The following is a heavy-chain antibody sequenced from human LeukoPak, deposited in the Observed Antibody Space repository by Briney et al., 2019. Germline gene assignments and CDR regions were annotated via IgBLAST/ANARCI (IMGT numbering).Heavy chain of an antibody. J-gene: IGHJ4*02. Sequence: GGSLRLSCAASGFTFSRTSMHWVRQSPGKGLEWVAVISFDGGTKYYADSVKGRLTVSRDNSKKALYVQMNSLRDEDTAVYYCAKDQRWESPHYLDSWGQGTLVTVSS. V-gene: IGHV3-30-3*01. CDR3: AKDQRWESPHYLDS. CDR2: ISFDGGTK. CDR1: GFTFSRTS. D-gene: IGHD1-26*01.